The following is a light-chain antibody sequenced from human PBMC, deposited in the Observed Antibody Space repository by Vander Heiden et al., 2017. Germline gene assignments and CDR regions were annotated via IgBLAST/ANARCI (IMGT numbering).Light chain of an antibody. Sequence: SYELTQPPSVSVSPGQTDRTTCAGNACPKNYGYWYHQKPGQAPVVVIYKDNERPSMIPGLFSGSSSGTTVTLTIGGVQAEDDADYYCQSAASSGTYDVFGGGTKLTVL. CDR2: KDN. V-gene: IGLV3-25*03. CDR1: ACPKNY. CDR3: QSAASSGTYDV. J-gene: IGLJ3*02.